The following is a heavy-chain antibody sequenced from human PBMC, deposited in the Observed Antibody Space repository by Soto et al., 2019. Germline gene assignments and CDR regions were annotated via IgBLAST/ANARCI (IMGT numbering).Heavy chain of an antibody. D-gene: IGHD7-27*01. CDR1: GASISNYY. CDR3: AGLTGDGYYYYYYGMDV. V-gene: IGHV4-59*01. Sequence: SETLSLTCTVSGASISNYYWSWVRQPPGKGLEWIAYIHYNGNTNYNPSLTSRVTMSLDTSKNQFSLKLSSVTAADTAVYYCAGLTGDGYYYYYYGMDVWGQGTTVTVSS. J-gene: IGHJ6*02. CDR2: IHYNGNT.